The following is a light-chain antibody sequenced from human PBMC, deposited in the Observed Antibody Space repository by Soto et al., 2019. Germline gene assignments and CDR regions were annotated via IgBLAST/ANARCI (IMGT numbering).Light chain of an antibody. CDR3: AAWDDNLSTDV. CDR1: SSSIGTNF. V-gene: IGLV1-47*02. Sequence: QSVLTQPPSASGTPGQRVSISCSGYSSSIGTNFVYWYQQLPGTAPKVLIHSNNQRPSGVPDRFSGSKSGTSASLAISGLRSEDEADYYCAAWDDNLSTDVFGSGTKATVL. J-gene: IGLJ1*01. CDR2: SNN.